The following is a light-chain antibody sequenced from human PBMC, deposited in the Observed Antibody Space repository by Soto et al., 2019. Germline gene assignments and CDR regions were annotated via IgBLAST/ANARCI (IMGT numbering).Light chain of an antibody. CDR2: AAS. Sequence: DIQITQSPSTLSGSLGDSVTITCRASQGISSWLAWYKQKTGKDPKLLIYAASSLESGVKSRLSGSGYGKDLTLNINSMQNEDVATYDCQQADSFPLTLGGVTKGDI. CDR3: QQADSFPLT. V-gene: IGKV1-12*01. J-gene: IGKJ4*01. CDR1: QGISSW.